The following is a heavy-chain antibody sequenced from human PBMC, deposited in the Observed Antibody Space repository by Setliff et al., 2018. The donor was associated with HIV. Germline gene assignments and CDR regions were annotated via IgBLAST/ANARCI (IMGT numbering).Heavy chain of an antibody. J-gene: IGHJ6*04. CDR3: GTGSQSSGYRTSFLDV. CDR2: IKSKTDGGTT. Sequence: PGGSLRLSCEASGFTFNNAWMSWVRQAPGKGLEWVGRIKSKTDGGTTEYAAPVKGRFSISRDDSKNTLYLQMGSLKTEDTAVYYCGTGSQSSGYRTSFLDVWGKGTTVTVSS. V-gene: IGHV3-15*01. CDR1: GFTFNNAW. D-gene: IGHD3-22*01.